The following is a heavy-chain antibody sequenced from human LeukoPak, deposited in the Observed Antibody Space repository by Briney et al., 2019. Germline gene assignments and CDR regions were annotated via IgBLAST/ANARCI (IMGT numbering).Heavy chain of an antibody. D-gene: IGHD3-22*01. J-gene: IGHJ6*03. CDR3: ARDRFDDSSGYYYHYYYYMDV. CDR1: GGSISSYY. V-gene: IGHV4-4*07. CDR2: FYSSGST. Sequence: SETLSLTCTVSGGSISSYYWSWIRQPAGKGLEWIGRFYSSGSTNYNPSLKSRVTISVDTSKNQFSLKLSSVTAADTAVYYCARDRFDDSSGYYYHYYYYMDVWGKGTTVTVSS.